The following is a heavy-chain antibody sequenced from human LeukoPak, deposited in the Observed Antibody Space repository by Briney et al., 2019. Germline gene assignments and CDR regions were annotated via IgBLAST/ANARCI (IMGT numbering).Heavy chain of an antibody. CDR1: GFTFSSYE. D-gene: IGHD3-22*01. Sequence: GGSLRLSCAASGFTFSSYEMNWVRQAPGKGLEWVSYISSSGSTIYYADSVKGRFTISRDNAKNSLYPQMNSLRAEDTAVYYCARVGDYYDSSGPPDYFDYWGQGTLVTVSS. CDR3: ARVGDYYDSSGPPDYFDY. CDR2: ISSSGSTI. V-gene: IGHV3-48*03. J-gene: IGHJ4*02.